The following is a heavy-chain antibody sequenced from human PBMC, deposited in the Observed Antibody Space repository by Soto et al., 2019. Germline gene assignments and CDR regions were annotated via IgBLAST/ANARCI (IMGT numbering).Heavy chain of an antibody. CDR3: ARDAADYEWLTLDY. CDR1: GFTFTTYW. V-gene: IGHV3-7*01. CDR2: INRDGSQT. D-gene: IGHD3-9*01. J-gene: IGHJ4*02. Sequence: EVQLVESGGGLVQPGGSLRLSCAASGFTFTTYWMRWVRQAPGRGLEWVANINRDGSQTYYVDSVKGRFTISRDNAKNSVYLQMTSLRADDTAVYYCARDAADYEWLTLDYLGQGTLVTVSS.